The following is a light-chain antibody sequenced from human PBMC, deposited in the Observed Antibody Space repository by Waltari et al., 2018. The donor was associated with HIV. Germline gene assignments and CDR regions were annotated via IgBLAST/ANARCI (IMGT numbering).Light chain of an antibody. Sequence: SYVLTQPPSVSVAPGQTATITCGGDHIGTTIVQWYQQRPGQAPVLVVYHDNNRPSGVPERFSGSNSGDTATLTISRVEAGDEADYYCQAWYHSDDPIFFGGGTQLTVL. J-gene: IGLJ2*01. CDR1: HIGTTI. V-gene: IGLV3-21*02. CDR3: QAWYHSDDPIF. CDR2: HDN.